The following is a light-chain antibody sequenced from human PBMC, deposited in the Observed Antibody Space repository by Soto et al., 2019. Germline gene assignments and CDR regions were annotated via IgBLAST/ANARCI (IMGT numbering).Light chain of an antibody. J-gene: IGKJ4*01. Sequence: DIVMTQSPDSLAVSLGERATINCKSSQSVLYSSNNKKYLAWYQQKPGQPPKLLIYWASTRESGVPDRFSGSGSGTDFNLNISSLQAEDVAVYYCQQYYSTPLTFGGGTKVEIK. CDR2: WAS. CDR1: QSVLYSSNNKKY. V-gene: IGKV4-1*01. CDR3: QQYYSTPLT.